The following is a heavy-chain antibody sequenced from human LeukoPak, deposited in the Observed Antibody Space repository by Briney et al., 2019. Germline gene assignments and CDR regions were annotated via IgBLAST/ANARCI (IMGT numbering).Heavy chain of an antibody. CDR3: ARDPGYSNADDAFDI. V-gene: IGHV1-2*06. CDR1: GYTFTGYY. D-gene: IGHD6-13*01. J-gene: IGHJ3*02. Sequence: ASVKVSCKASGYTFTGYYMHWVRQAPGQGLEWMGRINPNSGGTNYAQKFQGRVTMTRDTSISTAYMELSRLRSDDTAVYYCARDPGYSNADDAFDIWGQGTMVTVSS. CDR2: INPNSGGT.